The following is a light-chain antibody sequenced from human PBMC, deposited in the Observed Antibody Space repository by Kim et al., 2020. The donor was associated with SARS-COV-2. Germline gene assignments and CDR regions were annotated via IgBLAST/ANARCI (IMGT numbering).Light chain of an antibody. CDR1: SSNIGNNY. Sequence: QRFTISCSEISSNIGNNYLSWYQQLPGTAPQLLIYANNKRPSGIPDRFSGSKSGTSATLGITGLQTGDEADYYCGTWDSSLSAGVFGGGTQLTVL. J-gene: IGLJ2*01. V-gene: IGLV1-51*01. CDR2: ANN. CDR3: GTWDSSLSAGV.